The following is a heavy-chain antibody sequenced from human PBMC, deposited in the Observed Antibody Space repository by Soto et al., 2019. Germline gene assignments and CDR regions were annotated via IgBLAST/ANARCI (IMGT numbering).Heavy chain of an antibody. Sequence: SETLSLTCTVSGISISSSNYYWGWIRQPPGKGLEWIGSVYSSAITYDNPSLKSRVAMSVDTSKNQFSLKLSSLTAADTAVYYCARQGALTPLYNWFDPWGQGNLVTVFS. V-gene: IGHV4-39*01. CDR1: GISISSSNYY. CDR3: ARQGALTPLYNWFDP. CDR2: VYSSAIT. J-gene: IGHJ5*02. D-gene: IGHD2-8*01.